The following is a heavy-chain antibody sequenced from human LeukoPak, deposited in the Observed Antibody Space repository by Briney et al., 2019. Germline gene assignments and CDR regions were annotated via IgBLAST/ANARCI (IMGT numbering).Heavy chain of an antibody. CDR3: AAQYSRTWNVGSY. V-gene: IGHV3-23*01. J-gene: IGHJ4*02. CDR1: GFTFSNFA. CDR2: ISDSGDTT. Sequence: PGGSLRLSRATSGFTFSNFAMSWVRQAPGKGLEWVSGISDSGDTTHYADSVKGRFTIPRDSSENTLFLQMNSLRVEDTAVYFCAAQYSRTWNVGSYWGQGTLVTVSS. D-gene: IGHD6-13*01.